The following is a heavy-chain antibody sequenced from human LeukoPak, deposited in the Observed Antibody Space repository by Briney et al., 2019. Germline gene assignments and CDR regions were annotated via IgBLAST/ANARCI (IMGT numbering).Heavy chain of an antibody. Sequence: GGSLRLSCAASGFTFSSYAMHWVRQAPGKGLEWVAVISYDGSNKYYADSVKGRFTISRDNSKNTLYLQMNSLRAEDTAVYYCAREAGTSVSIFDYWGQGTLVTVSS. V-gene: IGHV3-30-3*01. CDR1: GFTFSSYA. CDR2: ISYDGSNK. CDR3: AREAGTSVSIFDY. J-gene: IGHJ4*02. D-gene: IGHD6-13*01.